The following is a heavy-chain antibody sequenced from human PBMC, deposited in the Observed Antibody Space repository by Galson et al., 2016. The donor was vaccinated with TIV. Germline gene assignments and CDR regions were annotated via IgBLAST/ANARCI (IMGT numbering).Heavy chain of an antibody. Sequence: SVKVSCKASGGTFRRDAISWVRQAPGQGLEWMGRIIALFGTANYAQKFQGRVTITADESTNTVYLELSSLTSEDTAVYYCARVPSYYGSVNHWSHPWGQGTLVTVSS. CDR1: GGTFRRDA. CDR3: ARVPSYYGSVNHWSHP. D-gene: IGHD3-10*01. CDR2: IIALFGTA. J-gene: IGHJ5*02. V-gene: IGHV1-69*13.